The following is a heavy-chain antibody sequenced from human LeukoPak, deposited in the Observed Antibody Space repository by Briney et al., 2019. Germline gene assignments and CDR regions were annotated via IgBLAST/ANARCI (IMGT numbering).Heavy chain of an antibody. D-gene: IGHD1-26*01. CDR2: INPSSGRS. CDR1: GYTFTSYY. Sequence: GASVKVSCKASGYTFTSYYVHWVRQAPGQGLEWMGIINPSSGRSNCAQKFQGRVTMTRDTSTSTVYMELSSLISEDTAVFYCARGLGSGSYYGYWGQGTLVTVSS. CDR3: ARGLGSGSYYGY. V-gene: IGHV1-46*01. J-gene: IGHJ4*02.